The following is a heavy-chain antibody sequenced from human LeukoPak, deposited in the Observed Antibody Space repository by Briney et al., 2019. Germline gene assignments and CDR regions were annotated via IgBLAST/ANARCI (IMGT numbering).Heavy chain of an antibody. Sequence: GGSLRPSCAASGFTFTYYAMHWVRQAPGKGLEWVAVIWHDGTNKYYADSVKGRFTVSRDNFNNTLFLQMNSLRVEDTSVYYCVRESGPYSSSASGAYWGQGTLVTVSS. D-gene: IGHD6-13*01. CDR1: GFTFTYYA. J-gene: IGHJ4*02. V-gene: IGHV3-33*01. CDR3: VRESGPYSSSASGAY. CDR2: IWHDGTNK.